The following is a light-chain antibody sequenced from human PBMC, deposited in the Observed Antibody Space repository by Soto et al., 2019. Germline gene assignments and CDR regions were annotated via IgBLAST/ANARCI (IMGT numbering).Light chain of an antibody. J-gene: IGLJ2*01. CDR2: RNN. V-gene: IGLV1-47*01. CDR1: SSNIGSNY. Sequence: QAVVPQPPSASGTPGQRVHISCAGSSSNIGSNYVYWYRQFPGTAPKLLIQRNNQRPSGVPARCSGSKSGTSASLAISGLRSEDEADYYCGGWDDSRSGPVFSVGTKLTVL. CDR3: GGWDDSRSGPV.